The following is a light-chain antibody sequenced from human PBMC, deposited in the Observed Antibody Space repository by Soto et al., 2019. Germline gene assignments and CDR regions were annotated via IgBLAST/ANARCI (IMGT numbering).Light chain of an antibody. CDR2: DVS. CDR1: SSDVGGYNY. J-gene: IGLJ1*01. V-gene: IGLV2-11*01. Sequence: QSVLTQPRSVSGSPGQSVTISCTGTSSDVGGYNYVSWYQQHPGKAPKLMIYDVSKRPSGVPDRFSGSKSGNTASLTISGLQAEDEADYYCSSYASSYTYVFGTGTKVTVL. CDR3: SSYASSYTYV.